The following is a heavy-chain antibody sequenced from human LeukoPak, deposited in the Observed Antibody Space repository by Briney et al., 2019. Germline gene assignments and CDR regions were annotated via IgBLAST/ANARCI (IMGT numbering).Heavy chain of an antibody. Sequence: GESLKISCKGSGYSFSTYWIAWVRQMPGKGLEWMGIIYPGDSDTRYSPSFQGQVTFSADKSISTAYLQWSSLKASDTAMYYCARHKLTTVTTLYGMDVWGQGTTVTVSS. CDR3: ARHKLTTVTTLYGMDV. V-gene: IGHV5-51*01. J-gene: IGHJ6*02. CDR1: GYSFSTYW. D-gene: IGHD4-17*01. CDR2: IYPGDSDT.